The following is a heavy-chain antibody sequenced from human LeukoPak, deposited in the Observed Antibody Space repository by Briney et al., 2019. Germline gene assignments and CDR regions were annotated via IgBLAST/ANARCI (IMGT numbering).Heavy chain of an antibody. Sequence: GASVKVSCKASGDTFTGYYMHWVRQAPGQGLEWMGWINPNSGGTNYAQKFQGRVTMTRDTSISTAYMELSRLRSDDTAVYYCARAAFSYGSGSYSTYYYYYMDVWGKGTTVTISS. D-gene: IGHD3-10*01. V-gene: IGHV1-2*02. CDR1: GDTFTGYY. CDR3: ARAAFSYGSGSYSTYYYYYMDV. CDR2: INPNSGGT. J-gene: IGHJ6*03.